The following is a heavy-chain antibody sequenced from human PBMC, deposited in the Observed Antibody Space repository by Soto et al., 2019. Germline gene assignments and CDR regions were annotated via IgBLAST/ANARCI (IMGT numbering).Heavy chain of an antibody. J-gene: IGHJ4*02. D-gene: IGHD2-8*01. CDR1: GGSVNSGGYY. V-gene: IGHV4-61*03. CDR3: ARGDHGPRRFYFDT. Sequence: PSETLSRTCTVSGGSVNSGGYYWSWIRQPPGKGLEWIGFIFYNGGTSYNPSLGSRVTISADTSKTLFSLNLNFVTAADTAVYYCARGDHGPRRFYFDTWGQGTLVPVSS. CDR2: IFYNGGT.